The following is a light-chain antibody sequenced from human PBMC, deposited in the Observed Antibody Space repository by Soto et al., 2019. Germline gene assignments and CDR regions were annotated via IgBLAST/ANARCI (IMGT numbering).Light chain of an antibody. CDR1: ENIFKF. Sequence: DILLIQSPATLSASVGDRITITCRASENIFKFLAWYQQRSGSAPNLLLYAASDLERGVPSRCSGSGSGTEFTLTIDNLQPNDSATYFCQHYHSQSITFGGGTQVDVK. J-gene: IGKJ4*01. CDR3: QHYHSQSIT. CDR2: AAS. V-gene: IGKV1-5*01.